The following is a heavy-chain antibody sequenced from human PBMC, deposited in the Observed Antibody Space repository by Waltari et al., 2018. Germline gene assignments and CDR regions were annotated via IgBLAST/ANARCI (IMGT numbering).Heavy chain of an antibody. Sequence: QVQLVQSGPEVKKPGASVKVSCKASGYNFIIYGIDWVRQAHGQWLEWMGWCSPANGNTNDAQKFQGKVTMTTDTSTTTAYMELTSLGPDDTAVYFCARLPGYSSGWYDSWGQGTLVTVSS. CDR2: CSPANGNT. CDR1: GYNFIIYG. D-gene: IGHD6-19*01. V-gene: IGHV1-18*01. J-gene: IGHJ5*01. CDR3: ARLPGYSSGWYDS.